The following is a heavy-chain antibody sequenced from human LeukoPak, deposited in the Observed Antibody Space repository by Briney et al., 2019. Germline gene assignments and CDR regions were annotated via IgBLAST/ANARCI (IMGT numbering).Heavy chain of an antibody. CDR1: GGSISSYY. CDR3: GGGGYLPYLIDY. CDR2: IYYSGST. J-gene: IGHJ4*02. Sequence: ASETLSLTCTVSGGSISSYYWSWIRQPPGKGLEWIGYIYYSGSTNYNPSLKSRVTISVDTSKNQFSLKLSSVTAADTAVYYCGGGGYLPYLIDYWGQGTLVTVSS. V-gene: IGHV4-59*01. D-gene: IGHD3-22*01.